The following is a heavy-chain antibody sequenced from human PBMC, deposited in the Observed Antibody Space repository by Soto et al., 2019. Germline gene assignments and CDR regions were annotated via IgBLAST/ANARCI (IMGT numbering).Heavy chain of an antibody. CDR1: GFTFSSYA. CDR3: AKGGYSSPFDY. Sequence: GGSLRLSCAASGFTFSSYAMTWVRQAPGKGLEWVSTIRASGGSTYYADSVKGRFTISRDNSMNTLFLHMNSLRAEDTAIYYCAKGGYSSPFDYWGLGTLVTVSS. V-gene: IGHV3-23*01. D-gene: IGHD4-4*01. CDR2: IRASGGST. J-gene: IGHJ4*02.